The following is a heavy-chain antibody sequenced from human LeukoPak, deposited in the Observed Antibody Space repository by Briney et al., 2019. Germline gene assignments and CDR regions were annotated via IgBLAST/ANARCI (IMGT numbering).Heavy chain of an antibody. Sequence: ESSETLSLTCTVSGGSISSSSYYWGWIRQPPGKGLEWIGSIYYSGSTYYNPSLKSRVTISVDTSKNQFSLKLSSVTAADTAVYYCARGVRGYVSYWYFDLWGRGTLVTVSS. CDR3: ARGVRGYVSYWYFDL. D-gene: IGHD3-10*02. J-gene: IGHJ2*01. CDR2: IYYSGST. V-gene: IGHV4-39*07. CDR1: GGSISSSSYY.